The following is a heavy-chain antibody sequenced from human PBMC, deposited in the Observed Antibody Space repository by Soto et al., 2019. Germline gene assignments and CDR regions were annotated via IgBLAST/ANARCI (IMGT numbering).Heavy chain of an antibody. CDR2: MSEGVPRT. J-gene: IGHJ6*02. D-gene: IGHD1-26*01. CDR1: GFTLNRYA. CDR3: ARVPLVGGATTDYYYYGMDV. Sequence: GSLRLSCAASGFTLNRYAINWVRQAPGKGLEWVSGMSEGVPRTYYADSVKGRFTISRDNANDTVYLQMNSLRAEDTAVYYCARVPLVGGATTDYYYYGMDVWGQGPTVTVSS. V-gene: IGHV3-23*01.